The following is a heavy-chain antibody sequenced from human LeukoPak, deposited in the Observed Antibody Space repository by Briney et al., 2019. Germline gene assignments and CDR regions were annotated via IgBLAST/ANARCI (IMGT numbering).Heavy chain of an antibody. CDR2: IYYSGST. D-gene: IGHD1-14*01. CDR3: ARNQTTAHQMRQRAFDI. J-gene: IGHJ3*02. Sequence: PSETLSLTCTVSGGSISTHNYYWGWIRQPPGKGLEWIGSIYYSGSTFYNPSLKSRLTISVDTSRNQFSLKLNSVTAADTAVYYCARNQTTAHQMRQRAFDIWGQGTLVTVSS. V-gene: IGHV4-39*01. CDR1: GGSISTHNYY.